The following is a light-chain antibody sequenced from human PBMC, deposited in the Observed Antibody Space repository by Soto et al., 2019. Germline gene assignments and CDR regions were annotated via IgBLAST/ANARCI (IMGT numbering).Light chain of an antibody. J-gene: IGKJ1*01. V-gene: IGKV1-39*01. CDR1: QSLSSY. CDR3: QHSYSTPWT. Sequence: DIQMTQSPSSLSASVGDRVTITCRASQSLSSYLNWYQQKPGKAPNLLIYAAPSLQSGVPSRFSGSGSVTDFTLTISSLQPEDCATYYGQHSYSTPWTFGKGTKVESK. CDR2: AAP.